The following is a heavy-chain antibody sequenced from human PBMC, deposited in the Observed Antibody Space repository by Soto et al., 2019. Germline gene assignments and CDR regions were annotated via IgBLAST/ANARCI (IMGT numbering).Heavy chain of an antibody. J-gene: IGHJ6*02. CDR1: GGTFSSYA. D-gene: IGHD5-12*01. Sequence: ASVKVSSKAPGGTFSSYAISWVRQDPGQGLEWMGGIIPIFGTANYAQKFQGRVTITADKSTSTAYMELSSLRSEDTAVYSCASPGGGYKNGMKVWGQGSTVTVSS. V-gene: IGHV1-69*06. CDR2: IIPIFGTA. CDR3: ASPGGGYKNGMKV.